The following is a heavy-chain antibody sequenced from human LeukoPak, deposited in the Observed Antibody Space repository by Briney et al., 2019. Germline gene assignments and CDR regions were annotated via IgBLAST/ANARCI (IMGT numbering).Heavy chain of an antibody. CDR1: GGSISSGSYY. J-gene: IGHJ3*02. CDR2: IYTSGST. CDR3: ARSPGITGTATIFDI. V-gene: IGHV4-61*02. Sequence: SDTLSLTCTVSGGSISSGSYYWSWIRQPAGKGLEWIGRIYTSGSTNYNPSLRSRVTISVDTSKNQFSLKLSSVTAADTGVYYCARSPGITGTATIFDIWGQGTMVTVSS. D-gene: IGHD1-7*01.